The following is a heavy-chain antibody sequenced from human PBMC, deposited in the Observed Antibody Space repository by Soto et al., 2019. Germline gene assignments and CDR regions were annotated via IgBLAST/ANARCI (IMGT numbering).Heavy chain of an antibody. CDR2: VSYDGSNK. Sequence: GGSLRLSCAASEFTFSTYTMHWVRQAPGKGLEWVAVVSYDGSNKYYADSVKGRFTISRDNSKNTLSLQMNSLRGEDTAVYFCARVSGYCTNISCRETSYYYYSLDVCGQGTTVTVYS. CDR1: EFTFSTYT. D-gene: IGHD2-2*01. CDR3: ARVSGYCTNISCRETSYYYYSLDV. V-gene: IGHV3-30-3*01. J-gene: IGHJ6*02.